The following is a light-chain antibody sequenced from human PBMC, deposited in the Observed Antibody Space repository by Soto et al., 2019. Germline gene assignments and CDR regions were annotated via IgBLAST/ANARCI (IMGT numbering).Light chain of an antibody. Sequence: DIQMTQSPSTLSASVGDRVTITCRASQSVDTSLAWYQQKPGKAPHLLIYKASSLETGVPSRFSGSVSVTEFTLTISSLQPDVFATYYCQQFYRYPWTFGQGTKVEIK. CDR2: KAS. CDR1: QSVDTS. V-gene: IGKV1-5*03. CDR3: QQFYRYPWT. J-gene: IGKJ1*01.